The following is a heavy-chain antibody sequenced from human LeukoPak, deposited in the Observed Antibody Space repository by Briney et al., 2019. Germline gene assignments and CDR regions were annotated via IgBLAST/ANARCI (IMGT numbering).Heavy chain of an antibody. V-gene: IGHV3-23*01. J-gene: IGHJ4*02. D-gene: IGHD5-18*01. CDR1: GFSFSSYS. CDR3: AKAIYSYLDY. CDR2: ISGSGGST. Sequence: PGGSLRLSCAASGFSFSSYSINWVRQAPGKGLEWVSAISGSGGSTYYADSVKGRFTISRDNSKNTLYLQMNSLRAEDTAVYYCAKAIYSYLDYWDQGTLVTVSS.